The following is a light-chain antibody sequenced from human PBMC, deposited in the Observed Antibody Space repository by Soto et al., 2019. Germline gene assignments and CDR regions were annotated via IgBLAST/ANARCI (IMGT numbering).Light chain of an antibody. J-gene: IGKJ1*01. Sequence: DIQMTQSPSSLSASVRDRVTITCRASQGISTYLNWYQQKPGKAPKLLIYAASSLQSGVPSRFSGSGSETDFTLTISSLQPEDFATYSCQQSYSTTWTFGHGTKVHIK. CDR1: QGISTY. CDR2: AAS. V-gene: IGKV1-39*01. CDR3: QQSYSTTWT.